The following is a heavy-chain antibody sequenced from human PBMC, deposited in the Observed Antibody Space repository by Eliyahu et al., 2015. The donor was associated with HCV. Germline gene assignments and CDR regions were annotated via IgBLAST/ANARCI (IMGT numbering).Heavy chain of an antibody. CDR1: GGSFSGYY. Sequence: QVQLQQWGAGLLKPSETLSLTCAVYGGSFSGYYWSWIRQPPGKGLEWIGEINHSGSTNYQPSLKSRVTISVDTSKNQFSLKLSSVTAADTAVYYCATFGESNRAPSPNPNDWGQGTLVTVSS. CDR2: INHSGST. V-gene: IGHV4-34*01. D-gene: IGHD3-10*01. J-gene: IGHJ4*02. CDR3: ATFGESNRAPSPNPND.